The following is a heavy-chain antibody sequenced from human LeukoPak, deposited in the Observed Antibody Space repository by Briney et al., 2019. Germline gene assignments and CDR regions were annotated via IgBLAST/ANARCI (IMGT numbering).Heavy chain of an antibody. CDR2: IYYSGST. Sequence: SETLSLTCTVSGGSISSYYWSWIRHPPGKGLEWIGYIYYSGSTNYNHSLKSRVTISVDTSKNQFSLRLSSVTAADTAVYYCARLAYYDRSGNYGFDYWGQGTLVTVSS. V-gene: IGHV4-59*01. D-gene: IGHD3-22*01. CDR1: GGSISSYY. J-gene: IGHJ4*02. CDR3: ARLAYYDRSGNYGFDY.